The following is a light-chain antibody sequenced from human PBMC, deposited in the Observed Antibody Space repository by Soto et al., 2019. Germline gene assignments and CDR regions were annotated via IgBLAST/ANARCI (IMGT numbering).Light chain of an antibody. V-gene: IGKV3-11*01. Sequence: EIVFTQSPATVSAFPGDRVTLTCRASQALNTRLAWYQHKPGQAPRLLIYLTSNRAAGVPSRFSAWGSETDFTLTISDVQPEDFAVYYCHQRQSWPRTFGQGTKVDIK. J-gene: IGKJ1*01. CDR1: QALNTR. CDR3: HQRQSWPRT. CDR2: LTS.